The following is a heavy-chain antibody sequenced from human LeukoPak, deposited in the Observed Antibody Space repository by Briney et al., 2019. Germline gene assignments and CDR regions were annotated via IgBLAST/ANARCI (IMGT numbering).Heavy chain of an antibody. Sequence: ASVKVSCTASGYTFFYYGVTWVRQVPGQGLEWMGWISVDNGKTNYAQKLQGRVTLTTDISTSTAYMELRSLRSDDTAVYYCARVDCSGDSCYSAGYWGQGTLVTVSS. J-gene: IGHJ4*02. V-gene: IGHV1-18*01. CDR2: ISVDNGKT. CDR3: ARVDCSGDSCYSAGY. CDR1: GYTFFYYG. D-gene: IGHD2-15*01.